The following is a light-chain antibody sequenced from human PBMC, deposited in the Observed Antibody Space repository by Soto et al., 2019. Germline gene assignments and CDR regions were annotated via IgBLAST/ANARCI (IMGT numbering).Light chain of an antibody. CDR2: GAS. CDR1: QAIYSY. Sequence: DIQLTQSPFFLSASVGDRVTISCRASQAIYSYLAWYQQKPGKAPKLLIFGASKLQSGVPSRFSGSGSGTEFTLTISSLQPEDFAIYYCQQLNSHPRTFGQGTKLEIK. V-gene: IGKV1-9*01. J-gene: IGKJ2*01. CDR3: QQLNSHPRT.